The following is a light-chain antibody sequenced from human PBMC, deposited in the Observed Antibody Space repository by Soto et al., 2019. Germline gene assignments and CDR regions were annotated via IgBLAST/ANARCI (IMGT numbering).Light chain of an antibody. CDR3: QVWDSSSDHRFV. Sequence: SYELTQPPSVSVAPGQTATITCGGNNIGSKSVHWYQQKPGLAPVLVVYGDSDRPSGIPERFSGSNSGNTATLTISRVEAGDEADYYCQVWDSSSDHRFVFGTGTKDTVL. J-gene: IGLJ1*01. V-gene: IGLV3-21*02. CDR2: GDS. CDR1: NIGSKS.